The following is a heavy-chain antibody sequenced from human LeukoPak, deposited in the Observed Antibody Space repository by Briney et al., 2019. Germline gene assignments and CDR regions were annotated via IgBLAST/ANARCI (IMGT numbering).Heavy chain of an antibody. V-gene: IGHV3-21*01. Sequence: GGSLRLSCAASGFTFSSYNMNWVRQTPGKGLEWVSSISSSSTYIYYADSVKGRFTISRDNAENSLYLQMNSLRAEDTAVYYCARGEDTAMVTGGYNWFDPWGQGTLVTVSS. CDR3: ARGEDTAMVTGGYNWFDP. CDR1: GFTFSSYN. D-gene: IGHD5-18*01. J-gene: IGHJ5*02. CDR2: ISSSSTYI.